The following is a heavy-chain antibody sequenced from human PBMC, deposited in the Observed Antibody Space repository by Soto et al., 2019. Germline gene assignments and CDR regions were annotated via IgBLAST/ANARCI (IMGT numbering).Heavy chain of an antibody. CDR3: ARSFFDNFDY. CDR2: IDPSDSGI. Sequence: GESLKFSCKGSGYRFASYRIAWVRQMPGKGLEWMGNIDPSDSGIRYSPSFQGQVTISADKSISTAYLQWSSLKASDTAIYYCARSFFDNFDYWGNGTLVTVSS. J-gene: IGHJ4*01. CDR1: GYRFASYR. D-gene: IGHD3-3*01. V-gene: IGHV5-51*01.